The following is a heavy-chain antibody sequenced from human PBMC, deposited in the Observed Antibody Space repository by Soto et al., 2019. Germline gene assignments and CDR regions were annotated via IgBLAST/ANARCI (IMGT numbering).Heavy chain of an antibody. Sequence: SETLSLTCADSGVSINSYYWSWLRQPPGKALEWIGYIYYSGTTNYNPSLKSRVTISVDTSKNQFSLRLSSVTAADTAVYYCARAGGRYAITAYDVWGPGTLVT. CDR3: ARAGGRYAITAYDV. CDR1: GVSINSYY. J-gene: IGHJ3*01. V-gene: IGHV4-59*01. CDR2: IYYSGTT. D-gene: IGHD1-26*01.